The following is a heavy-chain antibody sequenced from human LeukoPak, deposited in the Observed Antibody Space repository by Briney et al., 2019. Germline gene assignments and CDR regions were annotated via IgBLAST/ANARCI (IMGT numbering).Heavy chain of an antibody. J-gene: IGHJ5*02. V-gene: IGHV4-59*01. CDR2: IYYSGST. CDR1: GGSISSYY. D-gene: IGHD6-25*01. Sequence: PSETLSLTCTVSGGSISSYYWSWIRQPPGKGLEWIGYIYYSGSTNYNPSLKSRVTISVDTSKNQFSLKLSSVTAADTAVYYCARSTAFYNWFDPWGQGTLVTVSS. CDR3: ARSTAFYNWFDP.